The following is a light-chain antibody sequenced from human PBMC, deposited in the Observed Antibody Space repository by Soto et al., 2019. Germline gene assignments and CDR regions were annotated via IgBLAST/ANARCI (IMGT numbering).Light chain of an antibody. V-gene: IGKV1-5*01. Sequence: IQMTQSPSTLSASVGDRVTITCRASHNIERWMAWYQQKPGKAPSLLIFDASTLHSGVPSRFSGSGSGTDFTLTFSSLQPDDFATYYCQQFSISTTFGQGTKVDIK. J-gene: IGKJ1*01. CDR1: HNIERW. CDR3: QQFSISTT. CDR2: DAS.